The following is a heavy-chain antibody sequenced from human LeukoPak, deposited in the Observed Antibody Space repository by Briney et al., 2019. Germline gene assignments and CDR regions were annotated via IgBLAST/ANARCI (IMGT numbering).Heavy chain of an antibody. CDR1: GFTLSTYT. D-gene: IGHD1-14*01. CDR2: ISASGNYK. J-gene: IGHJ6*03. CDR3: ARASEYYFHMDV. Sequence: GGSLRLSCAAPGFTLSTYTINWVRQAPGKGLEWVSSISASGNYKYFTASVRGRFTVSRDNAKNSLYLQMDSLRAEDTAVYYCARASEYYFHMDVWGKGTTVTVSS. V-gene: IGHV3-21*01.